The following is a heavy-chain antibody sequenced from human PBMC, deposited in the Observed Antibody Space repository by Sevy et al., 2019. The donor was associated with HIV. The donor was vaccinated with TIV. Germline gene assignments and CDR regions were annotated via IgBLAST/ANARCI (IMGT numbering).Heavy chain of an antibody. CDR1: GFNFRSYD. CDR3: ARVSGWHLRYGLDV. Sequence: ASVKVSCEASGFNFRSYDIYWVRQAPGQGLEWMGWMNTNTGNTGFAQKFQGSVTMTRNSSISTAYIELSNLRSEDTAVYYCARVSGWHLRYGLDVWGQGTTVTVSS. V-gene: IGHV1-8*02. CDR2: MNTNTGNT. D-gene: IGHD6-19*01. J-gene: IGHJ6*02.